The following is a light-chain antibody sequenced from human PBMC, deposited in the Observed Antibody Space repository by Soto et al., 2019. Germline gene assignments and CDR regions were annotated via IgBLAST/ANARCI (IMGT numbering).Light chain of an antibody. CDR3: QSYDSSLNVYV. CDR1: RSNVGSGFD. CDR2: GNN. V-gene: IGLV1-40*01. Sequence: QSVLTQPPSVSGAPGQTVTISCTGSRSNVGSGFDVQWYQQFPGTAPKFLIYGNNKRPSGVPDRFSGSKSGTSASLAITGLQAEDEADYYCQSYDSSLNVYVFGTGTKLTVL. J-gene: IGLJ1*01.